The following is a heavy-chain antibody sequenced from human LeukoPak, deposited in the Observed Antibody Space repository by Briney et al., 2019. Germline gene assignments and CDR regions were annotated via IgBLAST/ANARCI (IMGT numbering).Heavy chain of an antibody. CDR3: ARQVGCSHGACYARAGIFDS. CDR1: GGSFTSFY. Sequence: SETLSLTCTVSGGSFTSFYWSWIRQPPGKGLEYIGYIYYTGDTNYNPSLRSRLTMSVDTSKNQFSLNLSSVTAADTALYYCARQVGCSHGACYARAGIFDSWGQGALVTVSS. D-gene: IGHD2-8*01. J-gene: IGHJ5*01. CDR2: IYYTGDT. V-gene: IGHV4-59*08.